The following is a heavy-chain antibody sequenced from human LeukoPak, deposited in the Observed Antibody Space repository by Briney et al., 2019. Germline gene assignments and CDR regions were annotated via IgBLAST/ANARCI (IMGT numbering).Heavy chain of an antibody. CDR1: GFTY. J-gene: IGHJ6*02. CDR3: AKIPVGYYGMDV. Sequence: PGGSLRLSCAASGFTYMSWIRQAPGKGLEWVSYISSSGSTIYYADSVKGRFTISRDNAKNSLYLQMKRQTAEDTAVQCFAKIPVGYYGMDVWGQGTTVTVSS. CDR2: ISSSGSTI. D-gene: IGHD3-16*01. V-gene: IGHV3-11*01.